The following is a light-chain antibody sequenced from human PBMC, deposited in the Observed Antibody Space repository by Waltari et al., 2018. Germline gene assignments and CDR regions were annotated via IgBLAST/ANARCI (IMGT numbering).Light chain of an antibody. CDR3: QQYNSFPWT. CDR2: RAS. Sequence: IQMTQSPSTLSASAGDRVVITCRASQSVNTWLAWYQQRPGKAPNLPIYRASSLQSGVPSRFSGRGSGTEFTLTINSLQPDDFASYYCQQYNSFPWTFGQGTKVEIK. CDR1: QSVNTW. V-gene: IGKV1-5*03. J-gene: IGKJ1*01.